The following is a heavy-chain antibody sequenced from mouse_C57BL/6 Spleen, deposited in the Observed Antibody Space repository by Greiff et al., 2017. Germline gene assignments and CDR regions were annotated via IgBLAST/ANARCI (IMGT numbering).Heavy chain of an antibody. Sequence: VQLVESGAELAKPGASVKLSCKASGYTFTSYWMHWVKQRPGQGLEWIGYINPSSGYTKYNQKFKDKATLTADKSSSTAYMQLSSLTYEDSAVYYCARDGSSPELVFDVWGTGTTVTVSS. CDR2: INPSSGYT. CDR3: ARDGSSPELVFDV. CDR1: GYTFTSYW. J-gene: IGHJ1*03. V-gene: IGHV1-7*01. D-gene: IGHD1-1*01.